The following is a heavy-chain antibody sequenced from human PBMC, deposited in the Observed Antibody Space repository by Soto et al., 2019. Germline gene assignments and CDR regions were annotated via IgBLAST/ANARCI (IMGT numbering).Heavy chain of an antibody. V-gene: IGHV3-30*03. CDR1: GFPFSSYG. CDR2: VSYDGSNK. J-gene: IGHJ4*02. CDR3: AGGQYYFDY. D-gene: IGHD2-15*01. Sequence: QVQLVESGGGVVQPGRSLRLSCAASGFPFSSYGMHWVRQAPGKRLEWVAHVSYDGSNKHYTDSVKGRLTISRDNSKNMLYLQMSSLRAEDTAVYYCAGGQYYFDYCGQGTRVSVSS.